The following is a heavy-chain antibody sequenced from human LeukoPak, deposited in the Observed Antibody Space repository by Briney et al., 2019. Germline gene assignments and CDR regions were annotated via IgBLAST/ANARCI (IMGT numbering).Heavy chain of an antibody. Sequence: PSETLSLTCTVSGYSISSGYYWGWIRQPAGKGLEWIRRIFSSGSANYNPSLKSRVTMSVDTSKTQFSLKLTSLSAADTAVYYCARLIGDGELPYYYVYYMDVWGKGTTVIISS. V-gene: IGHV4-38-2*02. CDR2: IFSSGSA. CDR3: ARLIGDGELPYYYVYYMDV. J-gene: IGHJ6*03. D-gene: IGHD4-17*01. CDR1: GYSISSGYY.